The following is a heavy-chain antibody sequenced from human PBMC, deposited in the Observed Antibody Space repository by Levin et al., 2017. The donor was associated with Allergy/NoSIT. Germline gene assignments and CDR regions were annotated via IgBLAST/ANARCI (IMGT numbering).Heavy chain of an antibody. J-gene: IGHJ4*02. D-gene: IGHD3-16*02. CDR3: VSYRDGPYIHIAY. CDR2: ISGNSRTI. Sequence: GGSLRLSCVVSGFTFSSYAMSWIRQTPDKGLEWISIISGNSRTIYYADSVRRRFTISRDNSKNTLYLQMNSLSAQDTALYYCVSYRDGPYIHIAYWGQGTLVTVSS. CDR1: GFTFSSYA. V-gene: IGHV3-23*01.